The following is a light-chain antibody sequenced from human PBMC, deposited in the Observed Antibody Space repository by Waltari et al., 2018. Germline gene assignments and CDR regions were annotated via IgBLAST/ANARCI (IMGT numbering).Light chain of an antibody. Sequence: IVLTQSPGTLSLSPGGRATLSCRASQNIGHYLAWYQQKPGQAPRLLIYASSTRATGIPDRFSGSGSGADFSLTIAGLEPDDFAVYYCQHHFRLPATFGQGTRVEIK. J-gene: IGKJ1*01. CDR2: ASS. V-gene: IGKV3-20*01. CDR1: QNIGHY. CDR3: QHHFRLPAT.